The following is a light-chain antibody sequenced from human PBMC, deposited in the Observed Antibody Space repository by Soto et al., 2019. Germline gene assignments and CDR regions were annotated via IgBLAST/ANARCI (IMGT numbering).Light chain of an antibody. CDR2: DTF. V-gene: IGKV3-11*01. CDR1: QSVSNA. CDR3: QEPSNWPKT. J-gene: IGKJ2*01. Sequence: DIVLTQSPATLPLSPWESANFSCKASQSVSNAVAWYPQKGGHAPLLLVYDTFTSASGIPARFSGSGFGSDFKLIISSLEPEDFAVYYCQEPSNWPKTFGEGTKLEIK.